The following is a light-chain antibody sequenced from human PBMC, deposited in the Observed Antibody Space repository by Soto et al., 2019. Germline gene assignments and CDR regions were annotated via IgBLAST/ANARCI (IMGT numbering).Light chain of an antibody. CDR3: QQYGSYSPWT. Sequence: DIQMTQSPTTLSASVGDRVTITCRASQSIGSWLAWYQQKPGKAPKLLIYKASTLESGVPSRFSGSGSGTEFILTISGLQPDDFASYYCQQYGSYSPWTFGQGTKVEIK. V-gene: IGKV1-5*03. J-gene: IGKJ1*01. CDR2: KAS. CDR1: QSIGSW.